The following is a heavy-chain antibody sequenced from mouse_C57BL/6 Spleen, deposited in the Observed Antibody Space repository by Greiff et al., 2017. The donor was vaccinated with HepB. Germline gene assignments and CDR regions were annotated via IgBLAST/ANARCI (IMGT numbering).Heavy chain of an antibody. CDR2: IYPGDGDT. V-gene: IGHV1-82*01. Sequence: QVQLQQSGPELVKPGASVKISCKASGYAFSSSWMNWVKQRPGKGLEWIGRIYPGDGDTNYNGKFKGKATLTADKSSSTAYMQLSSLTSEDSAVYFCASDYGSSYVVWYFDVSGTGTTVTVSS. CDR3: ASDYGSSYVVWYFDV. D-gene: IGHD1-1*01. J-gene: IGHJ1*03. CDR1: GYAFSSSW.